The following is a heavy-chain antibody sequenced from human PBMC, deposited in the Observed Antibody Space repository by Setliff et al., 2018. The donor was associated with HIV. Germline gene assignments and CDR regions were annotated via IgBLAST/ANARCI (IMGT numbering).Heavy chain of an antibody. CDR2: ISPSGST. CDR3: AREYFYYDTSGYLERGPFDV. J-gene: IGHJ3*01. Sequence: PSETLSLTCTVSGGSNNSTSYYWSWIRQPAGKGMEWIGRISPSGSTNYNSSLKSRVTMSVDTSNNLLSLKLTSVTAADTAVYHCAREYFYYDTSGYLERGPFDVWGQGTMVTVSS. CDR1: GGSNNSTSYY. V-gene: IGHV4-61*02. D-gene: IGHD3-22*01.